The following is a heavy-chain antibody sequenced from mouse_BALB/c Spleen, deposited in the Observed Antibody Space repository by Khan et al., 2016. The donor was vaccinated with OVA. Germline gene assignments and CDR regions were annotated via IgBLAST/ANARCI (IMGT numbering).Heavy chain of an antibody. Sequence: EVELVESGGDLVKPGGSLKLSCAASGFTFSTYGMSWVRQSPDRRLEWVATINTRGFYTYYPDIVKGRFTISRDNAKNTPYLQMSSLKSEDTAIYYCARLAYYYSGEGVAYWGQGTLVTVSA. CDR2: INTRGFYT. J-gene: IGHJ3*01. CDR3: ARLAYYYSGEGVAY. V-gene: IGHV5-6*01. CDR1: GFTFSTYG. D-gene: IGHD1-1*02.